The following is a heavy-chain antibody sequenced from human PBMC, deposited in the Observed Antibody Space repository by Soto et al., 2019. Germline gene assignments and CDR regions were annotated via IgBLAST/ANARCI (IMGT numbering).Heavy chain of an antibody. J-gene: IGHJ4*02. CDR1: GGTFSSYA. V-gene: IGHV1-69*13. D-gene: IGHD1-26*01. Sequence: RXSVKGSCKGSGGTFSSYAISWGRQAPVQGLEWMGGIIPIFGTANYAQKFQGRVTITADESTSTDYMELSSLRSEDKAVYYCARDRFSGSYLGDYWGQGTLVTVYS. CDR2: IIPIFGTA. CDR3: ARDRFSGSYLGDY.